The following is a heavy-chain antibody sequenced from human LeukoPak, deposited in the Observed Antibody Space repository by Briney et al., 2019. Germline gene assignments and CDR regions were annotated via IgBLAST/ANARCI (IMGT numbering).Heavy chain of an antibody. CDR2: ISSSSTI. CDR3: ARGQPRYCSSTSCYTDLDY. D-gene: IGHD2-2*02. J-gene: IGHJ4*02. Sequence: GGSLRLSCAASGFTFSSYSMNWVRQAPGKGLEWVSYISSSSTIYYADSVKGRFTISRDNAKNSLYLQMNSLRAEDTAVYYCARGQPRYCSSTSCYTDLDYWGQGTLVTVSS. V-gene: IGHV3-48*01. CDR1: GFTFSSYS.